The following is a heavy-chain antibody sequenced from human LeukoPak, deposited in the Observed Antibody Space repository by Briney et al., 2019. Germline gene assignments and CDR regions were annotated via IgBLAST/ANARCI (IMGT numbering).Heavy chain of an antibody. V-gene: IGHV4-34*01. CDR2: IHHSGST. CDR3: ARSRGWLQSHPLGY. J-gene: IGHJ4*02. D-gene: IGHD5-24*01. CDR1: GGSFSGYY. Sequence: PSETLSLTCAVYGGSFSGYYWSWIRQPPGKGLEWIGEIHHSGSTHYNPSLKSRLTISVDTSKNQFSLKLSSVTAADTAVYYCARSRGWLQSHPLGYWGQGTLVTVSS.